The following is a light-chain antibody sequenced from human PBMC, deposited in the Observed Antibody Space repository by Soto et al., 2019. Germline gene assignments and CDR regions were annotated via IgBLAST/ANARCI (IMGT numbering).Light chain of an antibody. CDR3: QQYVSSVT. CDR2: GAS. Sequence: EIVLTQSPGSLSLSPGERATLSCRASQSVDSSFFAWYQQKPGQAPRLLIYGASNRATGIPDRFSGRGSGTDFTITITGLEAEDVEVYYCQQYVSSVTFGQGTQVEIK. CDR1: QSVDSSF. V-gene: IGKV3-20*01. J-gene: IGKJ1*01.